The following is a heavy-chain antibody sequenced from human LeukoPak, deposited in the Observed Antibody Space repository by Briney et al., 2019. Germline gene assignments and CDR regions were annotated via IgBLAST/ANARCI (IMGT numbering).Heavy chain of an antibody. CDR3: VRAMAPLDTFNYQYAMDV. CDR2: MNPNSGNT. J-gene: IGHJ6*02. CDR1: GYTFNNYD. D-gene: IGHD5-24*01. Sequence: ASVKVSRKASGYTFNNYDINWVRQAPGQGLEWMGWMNPNSGNTGYAQKFQGRFTLTRETFISTAYMELGSLRSDDTAVYYCVRAMAPLDTFNYQYAMDVWGQGTMVTVSS. V-gene: IGHV1-8*01.